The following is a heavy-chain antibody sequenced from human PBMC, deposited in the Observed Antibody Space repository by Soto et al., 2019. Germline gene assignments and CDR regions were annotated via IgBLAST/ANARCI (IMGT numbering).Heavy chain of an antibody. Sequence: QLQLQESGPGLVKPSETLSLTCTVSGGSISSGTYYWGWIRQPPGKGLEWIGSIYYSGSTSYNPSLKSRVTISVDTSKNQCSLKLSSVTAADTAVYYCARHSAPSWFDPWGQGTLVTVSS. J-gene: IGHJ5*02. CDR2: IYYSGST. CDR1: GGSISSGTYY. V-gene: IGHV4-39*01. CDR3: ARHSAPSWFDP.